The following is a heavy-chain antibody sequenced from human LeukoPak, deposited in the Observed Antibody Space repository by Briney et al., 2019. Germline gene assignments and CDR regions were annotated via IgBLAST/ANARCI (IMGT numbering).Heavy chain of an antibody. CDR2: IYYSGST. CDR3: ARTTEGGYTYGYFYYYYMDV. J-gene: IGHJ6*03. Sequence: SETLSLTCTVSGGSISSYYWSWIRQPPGKGLEWIGFIYYSGSTNYNPSLKSRVTISVDTSKNQFSLKLTSVTAADTAVYYCARTTEGGYTYGYFYYYYMDVWGKGTTVTISS. CDR1: GGSISSYY. D-gene: IGHD5-18*01. V-gene: IGHV4-59*01.